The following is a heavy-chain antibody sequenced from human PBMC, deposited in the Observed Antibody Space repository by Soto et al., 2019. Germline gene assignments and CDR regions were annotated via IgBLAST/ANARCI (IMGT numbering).Heavy chain of an antibody. Sequence: GASVKVSCKASGFTFTSSAMQWVRQARGQRLEWIGWIVVGSGNTNYAQKFQGRVTITRDMSTSTAYMELSSLRSEDTAVYYCAGGYCSGGSCYPTGAFDIWGQGTMVTVSS. CDR2: IVVGSGNT. CDR1: GFTFTSSA. V-gene: IGHV1-58*02. J-gene: IGHJ3*02. CDR3: AGGYCSGGSCYPTGAFDI. D-gene: IGHD2-15*01.